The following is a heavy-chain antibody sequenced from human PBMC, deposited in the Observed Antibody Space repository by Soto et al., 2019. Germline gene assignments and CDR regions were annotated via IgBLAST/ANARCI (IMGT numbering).Heavy chain of an antibody. CDR3: ARVSPHTYYYYYYYMDV. J-gene: IGHJ6*03. CDR2: IYYSGST. CDR1: GGSISSYY. Sequence: SETLSLTCTVSGGSISSYYWSWIRQPPGKGLEWIGYIYYSGSTNYNPSLKSRVTISVDTSKNQFSLKLSSVTAADTAVYYCARVSPHTYYYYYYYMDVWGKGTTVTVSS. V-gene: IGHV4-59*08.